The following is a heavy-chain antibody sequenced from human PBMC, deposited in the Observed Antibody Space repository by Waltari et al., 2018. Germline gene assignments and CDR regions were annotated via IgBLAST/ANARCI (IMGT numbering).Heavy chain of an antibody. D-gene: IGHD3-22*01. V-gene: IGHV1-69*13. CDR3: ARKKEVVVITTRKTHHYYYYGMDV. CDR2: IIPIFGTA. Sequence: QVQLVQSGAEVKKPGSSVKVSCKASGGTFSSYAISWVRQAPGQGLEWMGGIIPIFGTANYAQKFQGRVTITADESTSTAYMELSSLRSEDTAVYYCARKKEVVVITTRKTHHYYYYGMDVWGQGTTVTVSS. CDR1: GGTFSSYA. J-gene: IGHJ6*02.